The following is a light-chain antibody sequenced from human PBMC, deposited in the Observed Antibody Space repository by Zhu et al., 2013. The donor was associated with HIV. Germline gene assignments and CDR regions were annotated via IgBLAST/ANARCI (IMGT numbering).Light chain of an antibody. J-gene: IGLJ1*01. CDR1: SSDVGRFNL. V-gene: IGLV2-23*02. Sequence: QSALTQPASVSGSPGQSITISCTGTSSDVGRFNLVSWYQHHPGKAPKLMIYEVSKRPSGVSNRFSGSKSGNTASLTISGLQAEDEADYYCCSYAGSSTYVFGSXTKVTVL. CDR2: EVS. CDR3: CSYAGSSTYV.